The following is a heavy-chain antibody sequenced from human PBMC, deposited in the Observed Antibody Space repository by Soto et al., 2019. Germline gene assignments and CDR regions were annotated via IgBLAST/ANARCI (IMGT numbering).Heavy chain of an antibody. J-gene: IGHJ4*02. Sequence: PSETLSLTCAVYGGFISSGGYSWSWIRQPPGKGLEWIGYIYHSGSTYYNPSLKSRVTISVDRSKNQFSLKLSSVTAADTAVYYCARMMPTVTTLDYSGQGTLVTVSS. CDR1: GGFISSGGYS. D-gene: IGHD4-4*01. CDR2: IYHSGST. CDR3: ARMMPTVTTLDY. V-gene: IGHV4-30-2*01.